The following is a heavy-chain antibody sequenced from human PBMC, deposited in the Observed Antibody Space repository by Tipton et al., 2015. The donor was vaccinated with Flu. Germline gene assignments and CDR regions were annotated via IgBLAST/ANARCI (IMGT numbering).Heavy chain of an antibody. D-gene: IGHD4-11*01. J-gene: IGHJ5*02. CDR1: SGSISDYY. CDR3: ARRDFSNYVSDPKNWFDP. V-gene: IGHV4-59*08. CDR2: IYYSGST. Sequence: TLSLTCTVSSGSISDYYWSWIRQPPGSGLEWIGNIYYSGSTNYNPSLKSRVTISVDTSKNQFSLEMRSVTVADMAVYYCARRDFSNYVSDPKNWFDPWGQGALVTVSS.